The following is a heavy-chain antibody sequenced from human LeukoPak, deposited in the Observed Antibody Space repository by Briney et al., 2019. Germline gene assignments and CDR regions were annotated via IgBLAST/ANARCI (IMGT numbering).Heavy chain of an antibody. V-gene: IGHV4-61*08. D-gene: IGHD3-3*01. Sequence: SQTLSLTCAVSGGSISSGGYSWSWIRQPPGKGLEWIGYIYYSGSTNYNPSLKSRVTISVDTSKNQFSLKLSSVTAADTAVYYCARSYDFWSGYYSGLDYWGQGTLVTVSS. CDR1: GGSISSGGYS. J-gene: IGHJ4*02. CDR3: ARSYDFWSGYYSGLDY. CDR2: IYYSGST.